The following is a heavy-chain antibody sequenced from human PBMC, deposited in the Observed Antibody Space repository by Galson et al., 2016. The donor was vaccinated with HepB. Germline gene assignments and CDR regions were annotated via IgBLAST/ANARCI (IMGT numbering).Heavy chain of an antibody. V-gene: IGHV3-48*02. CDR2: ISSSSSII. D-gene: IGHD3-10*01. CDR1: GFKLSHYA. Sequence: SLRLSCAASGFKLSHYAMHWVRQAPGKGLEWVSYISSSSSIIYYADSVKGRFTISRDNAKNSLYLQMNSLRDEDTAVYYCARVGNVLLWFGATDVWGQGTTVTVSS. J-gene: IGHJ6*02. CDR3: ARVGNVLLWFGATDV.